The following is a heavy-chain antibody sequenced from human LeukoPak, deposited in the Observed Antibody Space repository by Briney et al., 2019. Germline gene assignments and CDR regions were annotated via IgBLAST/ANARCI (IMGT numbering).Heavy chain of an antibody. J-gene: IGHJ4*02. Sequence: PGGSLRLSCAASGFTVSSNYMSWVRQAPGKGLEWVSIIYSGGSTYYADSVKGRFTISRGNSKNTLYLQMNSLRAEDTAVYYCARGAQWLVLFDYWGQGTLVTVSS. CDR1: GFTVSSNY. CDR3: ARGAQWLVLFDY. CDR2: IYSGGST. D-gene: IGHD6-19*01. V-gene: IGHV3-53*01.